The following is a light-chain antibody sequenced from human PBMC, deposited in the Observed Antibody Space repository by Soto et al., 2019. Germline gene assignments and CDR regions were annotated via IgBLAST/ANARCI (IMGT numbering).Light chain of an antibody. Sequence: SSELTQPPSVSVAPGKTARITCGGTNIGSKSVHWYQQKPGQAPVLVIYYDSDRPSGIPERFSGSNSGNTATLTISRVEAGDEADYYCQVWDSSSDVVFGGGTQLTVL. CDR1: NIGSKS. V-gene: IGLV3-21*04. CDR2: YDS. J-gene: IGLJ2*01. CDR3: QVWDSSSDVV.